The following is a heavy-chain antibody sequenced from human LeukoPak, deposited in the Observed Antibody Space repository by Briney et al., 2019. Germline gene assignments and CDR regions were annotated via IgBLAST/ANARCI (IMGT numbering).Heavy chain of an antibody. V-gene: IGHV3-30*04. CDR2: ISYDGSNK. Sequence: GGSLRLSCTASGFTFSSYAMHWVRQAPGKGLEWVAVISYDGSNKYYADSVKGRFTISRDNSKNTLYLQMNSLRAEDTAVHYCAKDRGATVTHSFDYWGQGTLVTVSS. D-gene: IGHD4-11*01. CDR1: GFTFSSYA. CDR3: AKDRGATVTHSFDY. J-gene: IGHJ4*02.